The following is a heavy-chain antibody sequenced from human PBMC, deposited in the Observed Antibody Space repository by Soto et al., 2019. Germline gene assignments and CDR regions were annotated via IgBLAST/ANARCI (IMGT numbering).Heavy chain of an antibody. CDR3: ARDGVVSTTFHGYHDY. Sequence: PGGSLRLSCAASGFTVISNYMSWVLQDPWKGLVWVSSIKTDGTATQYADSVKGRFTVSRDNAKNTLYLQMNSLRAEDTAVYFCARDGVVSTTFHGYHDYWGLGTLVTVSS. J-gene: IGHJ4*02. CDR1: GFTVISNY. CDR2: IKTDGTAT. V-gene: IGHV3-74*03. D-gene: IGHD2-21*02.